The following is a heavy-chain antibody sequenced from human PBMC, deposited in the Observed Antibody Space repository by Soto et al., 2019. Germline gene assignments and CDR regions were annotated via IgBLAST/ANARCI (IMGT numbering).Heavy chain of an antibody. CDR3: ARGGGVTTPGDDY. D-gene: IGHD4-4*01. J-gene: IGHJ4*02. V-gene: IGHV4-30-2*01. CDR2: IYHSGST. Sequence: QLQLQESGSGLVKPSQTLSLTCAVSGGSINTATHSWSWIRQPPGKGLEWIGYIYHSGSTYYNPSVKSRVTRSIDKSNKQFALRLSSVTAADTAGYYCARGGGVTTPGDDYWGQGILVTVSS. CDR1: GGSINTATHS.